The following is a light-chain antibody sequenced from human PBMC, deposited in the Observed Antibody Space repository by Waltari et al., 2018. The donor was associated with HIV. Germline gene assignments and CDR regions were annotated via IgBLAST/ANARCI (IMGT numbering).Light chain of an antibody. Sequence: QSVLTQPPSASGTPGQRVTLPCSGSSSHIGRNYVPWSPQPPGTTPKLLIYRNKQRPSGVPYRFSGSKSGTSASLAISGLRSEHEADYYCAAWDDSLRGVVFGGGTKLTVL. J-gene: IGLJ2*01. CDR1: SSHIGRNY. CDR2: RNK. CDR3: AAWDDSLRGVV. V-gene: IGLV1-47*01.